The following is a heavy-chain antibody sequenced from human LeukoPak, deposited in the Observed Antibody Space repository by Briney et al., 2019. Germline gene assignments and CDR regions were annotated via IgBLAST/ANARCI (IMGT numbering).Heavy chain of an antibody. J-gene: IGHJ4*02. Sequence: PGGSLRLSCAASGFTFSDYYMSWIRQAPGKGLEWVSYISSSSSYTNYADSVKGRFTISRDNAKNSLYLQMNSLRAEDTAVYYCARDRYDILTGCYDVWYFDYWGQGTLVTVSS. CDR1: GFTFSDYY. CDR2: ISSSSSYT. CDR3: ARDRYDILTGCYDVWYFDY. D-gene: IGHD3-9*01. V-gene: IGHV3-11*05.